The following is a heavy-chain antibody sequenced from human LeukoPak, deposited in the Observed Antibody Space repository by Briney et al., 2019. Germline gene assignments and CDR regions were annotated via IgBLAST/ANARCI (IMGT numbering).Heavy chain of an antibody. V-gene: IGHV3-21*01. CDR1: GFTFSSYS. CDR2: ISSSSTYI. D-gene: IGHD3-22*01. J-gene: IGHJ3*02. CDR3: ARGYYDSSGPFWYAFDI. Sequence: GGSLRLSCAASGFTFSSYSMNWVRQAPGKGLEWVSSISSSSTYISYAGSVKGRFTISRDNVKNSLFLQMNSLRAEDTAVYYCARGYYDSSGPFWYAFDIWGQGTMVTVSS.